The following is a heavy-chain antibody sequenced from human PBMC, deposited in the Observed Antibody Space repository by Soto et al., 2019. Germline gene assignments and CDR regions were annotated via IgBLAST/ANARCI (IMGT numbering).Heavy chain of an antibody. CDR1: GFTFSYYY. CDR3: ARDRIQLGWFDP. V-gene: IGHV3-11*01. J-gene: IGHJ5*02. Sequence: PGGPLRLSCAASGFTFSYYYMIWIRQAPGKGLEWVSYISSSGSTIYYADSVKGRFTISRDNAKNSLYLQMNSLRAEDTAVYYCARDRIQLGWFDPWGQGTLVTVSS. D-gene: IGHD5-18*01. CDR2: ISSSGSTI.